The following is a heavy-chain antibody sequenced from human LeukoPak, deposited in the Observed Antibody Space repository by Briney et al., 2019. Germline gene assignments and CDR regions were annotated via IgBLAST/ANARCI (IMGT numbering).Heavy chain of an antibody. V-gene: IGHV3-30*18. CDR3: AKDNGYSYGIDY. CDR2: ISYDGSNK. D-gene: IGHD5-18*01. Sequence: GGSLRLSCAASGFTFSSYGMHWVRQAPGKGLEWVTLISYDGSNKYYADSVKGRFTISRDNSKNTLYLQMNSLRAEDTAVYYCAKDNGYSYGIDYWGQGTLVTVSP. CDR1: GFTFSSYG. J-gene: IGHJ4*02.